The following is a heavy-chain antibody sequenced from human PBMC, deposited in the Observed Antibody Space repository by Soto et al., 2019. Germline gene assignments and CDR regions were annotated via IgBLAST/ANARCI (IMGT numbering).Heavy chain of an antibody. CDR3: ARAGTYYDSSGYQNLYYFDY. J-gene: IGHJ4*02. D-gene: IGHD3-22*01. V-gene: IGHV4-30-4*01. CDR2: IYYSGST. Sequence: QVQLQESGPGLVKPSQTLSLTCTVSGGSISSGDYYWSWIRQPPGKGLEWIGYIYYSGSTYYNPSLKSRVTLSVDTSKNQFSLKLSSVTAADTAVYYCARAGTYYDSSGYQNLYYFDYWGQGTLVTVSS. CDR1: GGSISSGDYY.